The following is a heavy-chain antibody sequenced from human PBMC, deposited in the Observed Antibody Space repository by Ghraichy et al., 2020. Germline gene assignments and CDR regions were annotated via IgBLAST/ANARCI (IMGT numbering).Heavy chain of an antibody. J-gene: IGHJ5*01. Sequence: GGSLRLSCAASGFTVSSSFMSWVRQAPGKGLEWVSVIYSTGNTYYEDSVKGRFTISRDNSKNTVYLQMNSLRVEDTAVYYCARDRPHPPTWGQGTLVTVSS. CDR2: IYSTGNT. CDR1: GFTVSSSF. CDR3: ARDRPHPPT. V-gene: IGHV3-66*03.